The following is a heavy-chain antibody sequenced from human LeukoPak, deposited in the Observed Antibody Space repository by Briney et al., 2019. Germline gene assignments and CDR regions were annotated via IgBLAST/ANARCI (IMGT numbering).Heavy chain of an antibody. CDR1: GFTFSSYS. V-gene: IGHV3-21*04. CDR2: ISSSSSYI. CDR3: AKDRSSNWYAESDY. Sequence: GGSLRLSCAASGFTFSSYSMNWVRQAPGKGLEWVSSISSSSSYIYYADSVKGRFTISRDNAKNTLYLQMNSLRAEDTAVYYCAKDRSSNWYAESDYWGQGTLVTVSS. D-gene: IGHD6-13*01. J-gene: IGHJ4*02.